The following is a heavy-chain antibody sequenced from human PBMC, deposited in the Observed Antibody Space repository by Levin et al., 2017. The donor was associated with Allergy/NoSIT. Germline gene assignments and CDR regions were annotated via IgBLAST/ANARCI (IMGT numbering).Heavy chain of an antibody. Sequence: SETLSLTCTVSGGSISSYYWSWIRQPPGKGLEWIGYIYYSGSTNYNPSLKSRVTISVDTSKNQFSLKLSSVTAADTAVDYCARMYCSSTSCYAGMGLNWFDPWGQGTLVTVSS. CDR3: ARMYCSSTSCYAGMGLNWFDP. J-gene: IGHJ5*02. CDR2: IYYSGST. CDR1: GGSISSYY. V-gene: IGHV4-59*01. D-gene: IGHD2-2*01.